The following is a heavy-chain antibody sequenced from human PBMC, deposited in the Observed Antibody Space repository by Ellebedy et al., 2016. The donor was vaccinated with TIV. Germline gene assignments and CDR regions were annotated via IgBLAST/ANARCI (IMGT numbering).Heavy chain of an antibody. CDR3: AREVVPSSKGGAFDI. J-gene: IGHJ3*02. V-gene: IGHV3-74*01. CDR2: INSDGRTT. CDR1: GFTFSNYW. D-gene: IGHD2-2*01. Sequence: GGSLRLSCVASGFTFSNYWMHWVRQAPGKGLVWVSSINSDGRTTRYADSVQGRFTISRDNPKNTLSLQMNSLRAEDTAVYYWAREVVPSSKGGAFDIWGQGTMVTVSS.